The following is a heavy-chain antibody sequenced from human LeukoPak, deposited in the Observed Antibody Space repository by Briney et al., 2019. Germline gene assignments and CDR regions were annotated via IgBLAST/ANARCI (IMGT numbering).Heavy chain of an antibody. V-gene: IGHV3-30*19. J-gene: IGHJ6*03. CDR2: ISYDGSNK. CDR3: ARDRDGYNYYHYYMDV. D-gene: IGHD5-24*01. Sequence: PGGSLRLSCAASGFTFSSYGMHWVRQAPGKGLEWVAVISYDGSNKYYADSVKGRFTISRDNSKNTLYLQMNSLRAEDTAVYYCARDRDGYNYYHYYMDVWGKGTTVTVSS. CDR1: GFTFSSYG.